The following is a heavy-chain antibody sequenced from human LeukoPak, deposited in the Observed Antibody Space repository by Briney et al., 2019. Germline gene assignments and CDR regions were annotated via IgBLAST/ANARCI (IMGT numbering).Heavy chain of an antibody. CDR3: ARVPVLRYFDWLPYYFDY. D-gene: IGHD3-9*01. Sequence: SETLSLTCTVSGGSINNYYWSWIRQPPGMGLEWIGYIYYSGSTNYNPSLKSRVTISVDTSNNQFSLKLSSVTAADTAVYYCARVPVLRYFDWLPYYFDYWGQGTLVTVSS. J-gene: IGHJ4*02. CDR1: GGSINNYY. V-gene: IGHV4-59*08. CDR2: IYYSGST.